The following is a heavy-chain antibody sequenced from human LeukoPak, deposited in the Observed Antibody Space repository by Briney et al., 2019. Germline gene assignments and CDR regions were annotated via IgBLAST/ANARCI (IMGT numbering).Heavy chain of an antibody. CDR2: ISAYNGNT. CDR3: ATERSDAFDI. D-gene: IGHD1-1*01. V-gene: IGHV1-18*04. J-gene: IGHJ3*02. CDR1: GYTFTDYY. Sequence: ASVKVSCKASGYTFTDYYVHYMRQAPGQGLEWMGWISAYNGNTNYAQKLQGRVTMTTDTSTSTAYMELRSLRSDDTAVYYCATERSDAFDIWGQGTMVTVSS.